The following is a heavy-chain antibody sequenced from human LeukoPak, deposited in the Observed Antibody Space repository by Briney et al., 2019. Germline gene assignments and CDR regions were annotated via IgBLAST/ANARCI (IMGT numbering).Heavy chain of an antibody. CDR2: VNLSGST. J-gene: IGHJ4*02. CDR1: GGSITSTNY. Sequence: KASETLSLTCGVSGGSITSTNYWTWVRQPPGKGLEWIGEVNLSGSTNYNPSLMGRVAISVDMSENHISLQLTSVTAADTAVYYCAREGGPYRPLDYSGQGTLVTVSS. CDR3: AREGGPYRPLDY. V-gene: IGHV4-4*02.